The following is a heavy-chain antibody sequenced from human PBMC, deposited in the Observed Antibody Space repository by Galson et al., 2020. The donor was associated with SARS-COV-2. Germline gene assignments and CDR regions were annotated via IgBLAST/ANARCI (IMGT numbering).Heavy chain of an antibody. CDR3: ARGPGTTRVLTGYYTLFDY. V-gene: IGHV4-34*01. Sequence: SETLSLTCAVYGGSFSGYSWNWIRQPPGKGLEWIGEINHSGSTNYNPSLKSRVTISVDTSKNQFSLKLSSVTDADTAVYYCARGPGTTRVLTGYYTLFDYWGQGTPVTVSS. D-gene: IGHD3-9*01. J-gene: IGHJ4*02. CDR2: INHSGST. CDR1: GGSFSGYS.